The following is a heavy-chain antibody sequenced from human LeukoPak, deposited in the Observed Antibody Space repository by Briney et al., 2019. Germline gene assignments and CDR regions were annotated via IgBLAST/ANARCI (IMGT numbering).Heavy chain of an antibody. CDR1: GGTFSSYA. D-gene: IGHD6-19*01. CDR2: IIPIFGTA. J-gene: IGHJ4*02. V-gene: IGHV1-69*05. CDR3: ALAVAGRIDY. Sequence: SAKVPCKASGGTFSSYAISWVRQAPGQGLEWMGRIIPIFGTANYAQKFQGRVTITTDESTSTAYMELSSLRSEDTAVYYCALAVAGRIDYWGQGTLVTVSS.